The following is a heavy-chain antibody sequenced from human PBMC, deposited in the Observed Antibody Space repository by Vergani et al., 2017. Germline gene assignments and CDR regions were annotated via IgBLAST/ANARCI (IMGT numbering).Heavy chain of an antibody. Sequence: DVHLAESGGGFFQPGGSLRLSCSASGFSFNSYWMHWVRQVPGKGLLWVSRIKSDGSITAYADSVKGRFTISRDNAQNTLYLQMNSLRVEDTGVYYCARARCIETCYMSNLLDSWDQGPLVTFSS. CDR1: GFSFNSYW. D-gene: IGHD3-9*01. V-gene: IGHV3-74*03. CDR2: IKSDGSIT. CDR3: ARARCIETCYMSNLLDS. J-gene: IGHJ5*01.